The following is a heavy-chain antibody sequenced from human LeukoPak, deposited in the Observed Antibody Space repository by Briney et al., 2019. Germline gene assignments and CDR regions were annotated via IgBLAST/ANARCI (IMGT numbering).Heavy chain of an antibody. Sequence: GGSLRLSCAASGFTFSSFGMHWVRQAPGKGLEWVAFISYGGSNDYYADSVKGRFTISRDNSKNTLYLQMNSLRAEDTAVYYYGSGNYLVYWGQGTLVTVSS. CDR1: GFTFSSFG. V-gene: IGHV3-30*03. D-gene: IGHD1-26*01. J-gene: IGHJ4*02. CDR3: GSGNYLVY. CDR2: ISYGGSND.